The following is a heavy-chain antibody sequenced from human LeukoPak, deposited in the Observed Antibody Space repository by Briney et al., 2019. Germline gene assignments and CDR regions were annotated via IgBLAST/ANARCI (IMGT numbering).Heavy chain of an antibody. CDR3: ARGITPRIAAPPGAFDI. D-gene: IGHD6-13*01. J-gene: IGHJ3*02. Sequence: GGSLRLSCAASGFTFSDYYMSWIRQAPGEGLEWVSYISSSSSYTNYADSVKGRFTISRDNAKNSLYLQMNSLRAEDTAVYYCARGITPRIAAPPGAFDIWGQGTMVTVSS. CDR2: ISSSSSYT. CDR1: GFTFSDYY. V-gene: IGHV3-11*05.